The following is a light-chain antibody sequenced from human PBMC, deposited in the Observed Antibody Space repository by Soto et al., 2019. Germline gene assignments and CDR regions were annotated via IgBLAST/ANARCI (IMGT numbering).Light chain of an antibody. CDR1: QSISSW. Sequence: DIQMTQSPSTLSASVGDRVTIACRASQSISSWLAWYQQKPGKAPKLLIYDASSLESGVPSRFSGSGSGTEFTLTISSLQPDDFANYYCQQYNIYSPWTFGQGTQVDIX. CDR3: QQYNIYSPWT. CDR2: DAS. V-gene: IGKV1-5*01. J-gene: IGKJ1*01.